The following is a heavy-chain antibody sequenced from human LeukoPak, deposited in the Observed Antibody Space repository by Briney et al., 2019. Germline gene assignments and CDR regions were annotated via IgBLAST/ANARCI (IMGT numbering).Heavy chain of an antibody. CDR2: INPSGGST. CDR3: ASSLAAAGYYFDY. CDR1: GYTFTNCY. J-gene: IGHJ4*02. Sequence: ASVKVSCKASGYTFTNCYMHWVRQAPGQGLEWMGIINPSGGSTSYAQKFQGRVTMTRDTSTSTVYMELSSLRSEDTAVYYCASSLAAAGYYFDYWGRGTLVTVSS. V-gene: IGHV1-46*01. D-gene: IGHD6-13*01.